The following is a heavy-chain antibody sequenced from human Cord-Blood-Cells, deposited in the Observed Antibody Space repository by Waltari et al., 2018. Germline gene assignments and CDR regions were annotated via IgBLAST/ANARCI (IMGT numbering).Heavy chain of an antibody. D-gene: IGHD6-13*01. Sequence: EVQLVESGGGLVKPGGSLRLACAASGFTSTRYSLNWVRQAPGKGLEWVSSISSSSSYIYYADSVKGRFTIARDNAKNSLYLQMNSLRAEDTAVYYCAGYSSSWYLGNYWGQGTLVTVSS. CDR2: ISSSSSYI. CDR1: GFTSTRYS. J-gene: IGHJ4*02. V-gene: IGHV3-21*01. CDR3: AGYSSSWYLGNY.